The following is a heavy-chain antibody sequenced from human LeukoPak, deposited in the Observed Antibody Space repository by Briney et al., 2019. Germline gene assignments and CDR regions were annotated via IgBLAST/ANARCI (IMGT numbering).Heavy chain of an antibody. J-gene: IGHJ4*02. Sequence: PGGSLRLSCAASGFTFTGYWMVWVRQAPGKGLEWMGNIKQDGSQTHYVDYVKGRITISRYNAKKSVYLQMNNLRAEDTGVYYCAREDCGPDYWGERTLVAVSS. CDR2: IKQDGSQT. V-gene: IGHV3-7*01. D-gene: IGHD2-21*01. CDR3: AREDCGPDY. CDR1: GFTFTGYW.